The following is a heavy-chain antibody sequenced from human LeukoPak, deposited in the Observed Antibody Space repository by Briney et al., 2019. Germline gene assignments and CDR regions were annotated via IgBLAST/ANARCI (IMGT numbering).Heavy chain of an antibody. CDR2: INHSGST. CDR1: GGSFSGYY. J-gene: IGHJ6*02. Sequence: SETLSLTCAVYGGSFSGYYWSWIRQPPGKGLEWIGEINHSGSTNYNPSLKSRVTISVDTSKNQFSLKLSSVTAADTAVYYCARAPQLRNKITMVRGVRGMDVWGQGTTVTVSS. D-gene: IGHD3-10*01. CDR3: ARAPQLRNKITMVRGVRGMDV. V-gene: IGHV4-34*01.